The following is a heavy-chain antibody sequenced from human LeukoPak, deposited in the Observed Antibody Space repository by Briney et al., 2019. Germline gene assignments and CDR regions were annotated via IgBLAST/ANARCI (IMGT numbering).Heavy chain of an antibody. Sequence: ASVKVSCKASGYTFTSYYMHWVRQAPGQGLEWMGIINPSGGSTSYAQKFQGRVTMTRDMSTSTVYMELSSLRSEDTAVYYCARGRERSAVNYRNSYCSSTSCTYWYFDLWGRGTLVTVSS. CDR3: ARGRERSAVNYRNSYCSSTSCTYWYFDL. CDR2: INPSGGST. J-gene: IGHJ2*01. V-gene: IGHV1-46*01. CDR1: GYTFTSYY. D-gene: IGHD2-2*01.